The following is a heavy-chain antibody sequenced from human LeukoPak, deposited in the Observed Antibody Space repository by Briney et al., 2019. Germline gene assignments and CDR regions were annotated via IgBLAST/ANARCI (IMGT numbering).Heavy chain of an antibody. Sequence: ASVKVSCKASGYTFTSYGISWVRQAPGQGRAWMGWISAYNGNTNYAQKLQGRVTMTTDTSTSTAYMELRSLSSDDTAVYYCARDGVSGATTNYYYYYGMDVWGQGTTVTVSS. D-gene: IGHD5-12*01. J-gene: IGHJ6*02. CDR2: ISAYNGNT. CDR1: GYTFTSYG. CDR3: ARDGVSGATTNYYYYYGMDV. V-gene: IGHV1-18*01.